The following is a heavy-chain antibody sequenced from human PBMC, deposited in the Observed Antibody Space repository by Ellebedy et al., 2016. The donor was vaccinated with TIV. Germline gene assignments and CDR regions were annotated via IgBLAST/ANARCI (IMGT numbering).Heavy chain of an antibody. CDR3: ARDQSAVAFDY. J-gene: IGHJ4*02. CDR2: IYHSGST. D-gene: IGHD6-19*01. Sequence: MPSETLSLTCTVSGYSISSGYFWGWLRQPPGKGLAWIGRIYHSGSTYYNPSLKSRVTISVDTSKNQLSLKLSSVTAADTAVYYCARDQSAVAFDYWGQGTLVTVSS. CDR1: GYSISSGYF. V-gene: IGHV4-38-2*02.